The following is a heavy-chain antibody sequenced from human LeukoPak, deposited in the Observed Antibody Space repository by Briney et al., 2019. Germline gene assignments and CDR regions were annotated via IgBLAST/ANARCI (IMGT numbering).Heavy chain of an antibody. D-gene: IGHD1-26*01. CDR2: INTNTGNP. J-gene: IGHJ5*02. V-gene: IGHV7-4-1*02. CDR3: ARDPSNLVGAPSNWFDP. Sequence: ASVKVSCKASGYTFTSYAMNWVRQAPGQGLEWMGWINTNTGNPTYAQGFTGRFVFSLDTSVSTAYLQISSLKAEDTAVYYCARDPSNLVGAPSNWFDPWGQGTLVTVSS. CDR1: GYTFTSYA.